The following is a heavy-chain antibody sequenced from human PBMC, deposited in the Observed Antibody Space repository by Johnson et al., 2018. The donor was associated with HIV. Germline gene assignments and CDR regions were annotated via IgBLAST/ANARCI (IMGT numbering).Heavy chain of an antibody. CDR3: AKEAITMEVDI. Sequence: QVQLVESGGGVVQPGRFLRLSCAASGFTFSNYGMHWVRQAPGKGLEWVAVIWFDGSNKYYADSVKGRFTVSRDNSKNTLYLQIDSLRAEDTAVYYCAKEAITMEVDIWGQGTTVSVSS. CDR2: IWFDGSNK. J-gene: IGHJ3*02. V-gene: IGHV3-33*06. D-gene: IGHD3-10*01. CDR1: GFTFSNYG.